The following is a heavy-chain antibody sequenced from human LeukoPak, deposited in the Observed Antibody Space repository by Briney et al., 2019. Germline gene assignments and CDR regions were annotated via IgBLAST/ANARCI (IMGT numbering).Heavy chain of an antibody. CDR3: ARELYGSGNYGFDY. CDR1: GYTFTGYH. J-gene: IGHJ4*02. Sequence: ASVNLSCRASGYTFTGYHMHGVRQAPGQGLEWMAGINPNSGDTNYAQRSQGRFTMIRDTSITTAYMELSSMRSDDKAVYYCARELYGSGNYGFDYSGQGTLVNVSS. D-gene: IGHD3-10*01. V-gene: IGHV1-2*02. CDR2: INPNSGDT.